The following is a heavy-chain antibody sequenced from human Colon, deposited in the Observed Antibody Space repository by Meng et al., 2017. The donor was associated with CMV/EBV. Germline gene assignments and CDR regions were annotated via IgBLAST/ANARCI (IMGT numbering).Heavy chain of an antibody. Sequence: GSLRLSCTVSGGSISSYYWSWIRQPPGKGLEWIGYIYYTGSANYNPSLKSRVTISVDTSKNQFSLKLTSVIAADTAVYYCARDHSLYGMDVWGQGTTVTVSS. CDR1: GGSISSYY. CDR3: ARDHSLYGMDV. CDR2: IYYTGSA. D-gene: IGHD2-15*01. V-gene: IGHV4-59*01. J-gene: IGHJ6*02.